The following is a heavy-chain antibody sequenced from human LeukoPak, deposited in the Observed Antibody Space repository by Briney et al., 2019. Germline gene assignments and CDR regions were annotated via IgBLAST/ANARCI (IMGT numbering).Heavy chain of an antibody. Sequence: GGSLRLSCAASGFTFSSYAMSWVRQAPGKGLEWVSSIGESGDSTHYADSVKGRFTISRDNSKNTLYLQMNSLRAEDTAVYYCAKKEGQVAGPNAFDIWGQGTMVTVSS. CDR2: IGESGDST. CDR3: AKKEGQVAGPNAFDI. J-gene: IGHJ3*02. V-gene: IGHV3-23*01. D-gene: IGHD6-19*01. CDR1: GFTFSSYA.